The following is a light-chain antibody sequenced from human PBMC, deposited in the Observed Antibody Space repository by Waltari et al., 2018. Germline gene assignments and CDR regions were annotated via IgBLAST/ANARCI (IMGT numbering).Light chain of an antibody. CDR3: ASWDDSLSVGV. Sequence: QSVLTQPPSASGTPGQRVTISCSGSISNLGTNYVYWYQQLPGPAPKLLIQRNNQRPSGVPDRFSGSKSGTSASLAISGLRSEDEADYYCASWDDSLSVGVFGGGTKLTVL. V-gene: IGLV1-47*01. J-gene: IGLJ3*02. CDR1: ISNLGTNY. CDR2: RNN.